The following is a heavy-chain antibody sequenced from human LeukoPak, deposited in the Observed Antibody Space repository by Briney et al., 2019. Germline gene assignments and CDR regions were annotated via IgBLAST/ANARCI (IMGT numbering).Heavy chain of an antibody. J-gene: IGHJ4*02. D-gene: IGHD3-10*01. CDR2: ISDNGRQT. CDR3: ARDGSGSPDY. Sequence: GRSLRLSCAASGFTFSNYAIHWVRQAPGKGLEYVSAISDNGRQTFYANSVKGRFTISRDNSKNTLYLQMGSLRVEDMAVYYCARDGSGSPDYWGQGTLVTVSS. V-gene: IGHV3-64*01. CDR1: GFTFSNYA.